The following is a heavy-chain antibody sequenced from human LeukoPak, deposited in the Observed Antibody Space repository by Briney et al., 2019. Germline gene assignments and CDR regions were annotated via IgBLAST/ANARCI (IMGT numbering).Heavy chain of an antibody. Sequence: ASVKVSCKASGYTFTSYGISWVRQAPGQGLEWMGWISAYNGNTNYAQKLQGRVTMTTDTSTSTAYMELRSLRSDDTAVYYCAREGLWFGELFPFDYWGQGTLVTVSS. D-gene: IGHD3-10*01. CDR1: GYTFTSYG. V-gene: IGHV1-18*01. J-gene: IGHJ4*02. CDR3: AREGLWFGELFPFDY. CDR2: ISAYNGNT.